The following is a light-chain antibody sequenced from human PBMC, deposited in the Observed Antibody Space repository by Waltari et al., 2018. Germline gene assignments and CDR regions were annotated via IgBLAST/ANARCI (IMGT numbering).Light chain of an antibody. CDR3: QTGSHGTWV. J-gene: IGLJ3*02. Sequence: LVLTQSPSASASLVASFKPTCTLSSGHSSNIIACLQQQPEKGPRSLMKVNSDGTHSKGDGIPDRFSGSSSGAERYLTISNLQSEEGADYYCQTGSHGTWVFGGGTKVTVL. V-gene: IGLV4-69*01. CDR2: VNSDGTH. CDR1: SGHSSNI.